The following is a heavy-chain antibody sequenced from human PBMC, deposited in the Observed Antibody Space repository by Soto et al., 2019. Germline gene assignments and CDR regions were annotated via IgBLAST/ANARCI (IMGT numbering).Heavy chain of an antibody. D-gene: IGHD3-22*01. CDR3: ARVSSGYQGFDY. CDR1: GFTLNDYG. CDR2: INWNGGST. Sequence: GGSLRLSCAASGFTLNDYGMSWVRQAPGKGLEWVSGINWNGGSTGYADSVKGRFTIYRDNAKNSLYLQMNSLRAEDTALYYCARVSSGYQGFDYWGQGTLVTSPQ. J-gene: IGHJ4*02. V-gene: IGHV3-20*04.